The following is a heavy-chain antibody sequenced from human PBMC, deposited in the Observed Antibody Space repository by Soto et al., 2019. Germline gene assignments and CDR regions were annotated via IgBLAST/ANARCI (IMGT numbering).Heavy chain of an antibody. Sequence: QVQLVQSGAEVKKPGASVKVSCKASGYTFTSYYMHWVRQAPGQGLEWMGIINPSGGSTSYEQKFKGRGTMTRDPSTSTVYMELSSLRSEDAAVYYCAGGGDTEEYYFDYWGQGTLVTVSS. J-gene: IGHJ4*02. V-gene: IGHV1-46*01. D-gene: IGHD2-21*01. CDR2: INPSGGST. CDR1: GYTFTSYY. CDR3: AGGGDTEEYYFDY.